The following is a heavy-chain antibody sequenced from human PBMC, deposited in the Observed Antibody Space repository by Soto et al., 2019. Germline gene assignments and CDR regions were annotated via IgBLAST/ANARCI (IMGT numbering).Heavy chain of an antibody. J-gene: IGHJ4*02. Sequence: SETLSLTCTVSGGSISNYFWSWIRQPPGKGLELIGYISYSGSTNYNPSLKSRVTISLDKSKNQVSLKLSSVTAADTAVYYCASHVAMVATFDEWGQGTLVTVSS. D-gene: IGHD5-12*01. CDR3: ASHVAMVATFDE. CDR2: ISYSGST. V-gene: IGHV4-59*08. CDR1: GGSISNYF.